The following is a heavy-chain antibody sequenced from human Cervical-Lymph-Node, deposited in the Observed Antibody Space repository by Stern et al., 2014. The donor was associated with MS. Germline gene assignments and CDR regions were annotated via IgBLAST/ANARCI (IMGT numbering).Heavy chain of an antibody. V-gene: IGHV4-4*02. D-gene: IGHD2-21*02. Sequence: VQLVESGPGLVKPSGTLSLTCTVSGDSISSNYWWSWVRQPPGKGLEWIGEIYHSGSTKYNQSLQSRVTMSLDKSKDQFSRELTSVTAADTAIYYCARDARGGGDCCNWFDPWGQGTLVTVSS. J-gene: IGHJ5*02. CDR2: IYHSGST. CDR3: ARDARGGGDCCNWFDP. CDR1: GDSISSNYW.